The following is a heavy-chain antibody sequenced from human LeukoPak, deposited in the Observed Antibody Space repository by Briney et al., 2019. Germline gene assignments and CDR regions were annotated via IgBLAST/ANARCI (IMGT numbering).Heavy chain of an antibody. J-gene: IGHJ4*02. CDR2: ISYDGSNK. Sequence: PGGSLRLSCAASGFTFSSYGMHWVRQAPGKGLEWVAVISYDGSNKYYADSVKGRFTISRDNSKNTLYLQMNSLRAEDTAVYYCATHYRENYDFWSGDPFWGQGTLVTVSS. D-gene: IGHD3-3*01. CDR1: GFTFSSYG. V-gene: IGHV3-30*03. CDR3: ATHYRENYDFWSGDPF.